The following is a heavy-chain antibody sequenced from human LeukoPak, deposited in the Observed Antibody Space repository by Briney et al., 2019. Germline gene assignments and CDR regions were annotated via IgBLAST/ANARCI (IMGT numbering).Heavy chain of an antibody. V-gene: IGHV4-59*08. CDR2: IYYSGST. CDR3: AKSLAPANWFDP. CDR1: GGSISSYY. Sequence: SETLSLTCTVSGGSISSYYWSWIRQPPGKGLEWIGYIYYSGSTNYNPSLKSRVTISVDTSKKQFSLKLSSVTAADTAVYYCAKSLAPANWFDPWGQGTLVTVSS. J-gene: IGHJ5*02.